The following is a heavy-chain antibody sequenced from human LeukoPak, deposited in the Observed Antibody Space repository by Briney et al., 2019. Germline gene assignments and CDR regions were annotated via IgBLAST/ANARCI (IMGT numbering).Heavy chain of an antibody. CDR1: GYTFTSYD. V-gene: IGHV1-8*01. D-gene: IGHD1-26*01. CDR2: MNPNSGNT. CDR3: ARGDSGSYWVGFDY. Sequence: GASVKVSCKASGYTFTSYDINWVRQATGQGLEWMGWMNPNSGNTGYAQKFQGRVTMTRNTSISTAYMELSSLRSEDTAVYYCARGDSGSYWVGFDYWGQGTLVTVSS. J-gene: IGHJ4*02.